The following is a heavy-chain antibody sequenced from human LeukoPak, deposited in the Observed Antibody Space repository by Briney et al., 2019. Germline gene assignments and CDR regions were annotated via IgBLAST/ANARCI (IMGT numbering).Heavy chain of an antibody. CDR2: MSYSGST. J-gene: IGHJ4*02. Sequence: PSETLSLTCTVSGGSISSSIYYWGWIRQPPGKGLEWIGSMSYSGSTYYNPSLKSRVTISVDTSKNQFSLKLNSVTAADTAVYYCARRRGYSSADYWGQGTLVTVSS. CDR1: GGSISSSIYY. CDR3: ARRRGYSSADY. D-gene: IGHD5-12*01. V-gene: IGHV4-39*01.